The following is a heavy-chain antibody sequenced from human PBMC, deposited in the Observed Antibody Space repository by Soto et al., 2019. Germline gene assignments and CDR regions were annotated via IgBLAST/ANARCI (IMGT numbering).Heavy chain of an antibody. Sequence: QVQLQESGPGLVKPSETLSLTCTVSGGSMNNYYWSWIRQPPGKGLEWIAYIYYSGTTEYNPSLKSRVSISVDTSKNQVYLQLDSVTAADTAVYYCARHPPVPYYEKGLDSWGQGTLVTVSS. CDR2: IYYSGTT. CDR3: ARHPPVPYYEKGLDS. V-gene: IGHV4-59*08. CDR1: GGSMNNYY. J-gene: IGHJ5*01. D-gene: IGHD3-22*01.